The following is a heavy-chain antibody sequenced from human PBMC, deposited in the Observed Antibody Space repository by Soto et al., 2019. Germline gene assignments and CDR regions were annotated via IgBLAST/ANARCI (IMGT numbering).Heavy chain of an antibody. Sequence: SETLSLTCTVSGASISSNTYYWAWIRRPPGKGLECIGSIYYDVSTYYSPSLKSRLTISVDTSKNQLSLELNSVTAADTAVYYRERSNTEPPFFMYPFDYWGQXTLVTVSS. V-gene: IGHV4-39*01. CDR1: GASISSNTYY. J-gene: IGHJ4*01. D-gene: IGHD5-18*01. CDR2: IYYDVST. CDR3: ERSNTEPPFFMYPFDY.